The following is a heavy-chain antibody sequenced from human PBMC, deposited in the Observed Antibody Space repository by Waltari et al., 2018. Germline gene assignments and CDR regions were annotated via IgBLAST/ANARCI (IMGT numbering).Heavy chain of an antibody. J-gene: IGHJ3*02. CDR1: GFTFSSYS. Sequence: EVQLLESGGGLVQPGGSLRLSCAASGFTFSSYSMNWVRQAPGKGLEWVSSISSSSSYIYYADSVKGRFTISRDNAKNSLYLQMNSLRAEDTAVYYCARDIGGTGAFDIWGQGTMVTVSS. CDR3: ARDIGGTGAFDI. D-gene: IGHD3-10*01. CDR2: ISSSSSYI. V-gene: IGHV3-21*01.